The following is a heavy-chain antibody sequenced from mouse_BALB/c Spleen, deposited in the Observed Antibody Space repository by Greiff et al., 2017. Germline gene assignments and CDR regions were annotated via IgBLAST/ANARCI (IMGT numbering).Heavy chain of an antibody. CDR3: ARQTGLFAY. Sequence: VQLQQSGGGLVKPGGSLKLSCAASGFTFSSYAMSWVRQTPEKRLEWVATISSGGSYTYYPDSVKGRFTISRDNAKNTLYLQMSSLRSEDTAMYYCARQTGLFAYWGQGTLVTVSA. V-gene: IGHV5-9-3*01. CDR1: GFTFSSYA. J-gene: IGHJ3*01. CDR2: ISSGGSYT.